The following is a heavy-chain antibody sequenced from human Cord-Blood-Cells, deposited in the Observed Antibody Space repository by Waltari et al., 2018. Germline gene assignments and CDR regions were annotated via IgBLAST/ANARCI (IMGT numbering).Heavy chain of an antibody. J-gene: IGHJ3*02. Sequence: QVQLVESGGGVVQPGRSLRLSCAASGFTFSSYGMHWVRQAPGKGLEWVVVIWYNGSNKYYADSFEGLFTISRDNSKNTLYLQMNSLRAEDTAVYYFARAYSGSGDHVDAFDIWGQGTMVTVSS. CDR2: IWYNGSNK. D-gene: IGHD3-10*01. CDR3: ARAYSGSGDHVDAFDI. V-gene: IGHV3-33*01. CDR1: GFTFSSYG.